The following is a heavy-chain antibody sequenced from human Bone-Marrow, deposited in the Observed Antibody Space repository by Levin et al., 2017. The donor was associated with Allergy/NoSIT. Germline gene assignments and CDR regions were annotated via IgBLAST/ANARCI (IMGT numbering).Heavy chain of an antibody. CDR3: AKDISPTAMGNYFDY. J-gene: IGHJ4*02. CDR1: GFTFDDYT. D-gene: IGHD5-18*01. Sequence: PGGSLRLSCAASGFTFDDYTMHWVRQAPGKGLEWVSLISWDGGSTYYADSVKGRFTISRDNSKNSLYLQMNSLRTEDTALYYCAKDISPTAMGNYFDYWGQGTLVTVSS. CDR2: ISWDGGST. V-gene: IGHV3-43*01.